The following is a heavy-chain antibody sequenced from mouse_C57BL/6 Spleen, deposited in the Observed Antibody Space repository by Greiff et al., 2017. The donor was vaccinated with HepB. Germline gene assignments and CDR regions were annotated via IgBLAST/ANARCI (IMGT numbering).Heavy chain of an antibody. CDR2: INPNNGGT. CDR3: ERHYEWAY. D-gene: IGHD1-1*01. J-gene: IGHJ3*01. Sequence: EVQLQQSGPELVKPGASVKISCKASGYTFTDYYMNWVKQSHGKSLEWIGDINPNNGGTSYNQKFKGKATLTVDKSSSTAYMELRSLTSEDSAVYYCERHYEWAYWGQGTLVTVSA. V-gene: IGHV1-26*01. CDR1: GYTFTDYY.